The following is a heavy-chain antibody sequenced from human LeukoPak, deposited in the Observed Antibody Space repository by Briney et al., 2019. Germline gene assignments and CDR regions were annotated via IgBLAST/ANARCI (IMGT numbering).Heavy chain of an antibody. Sequence: GGSLRLSCTASGFTFGDDAVSWVRQAPGKGLEWVGFIKSKTYGATTQYATSVKGRFTISRDDSGSIGYLQMNSLKSEDTAVYYCGRDRVRVEPIPHYCGMDGGGQGTTVTVS. CDR1: GFTFGDDA. D-gene: IGHD1-1*01. J-gene: IGHJ6*02. V-gene: IGHV3-49*04. CDR3: GRDRVRVEPIPHYCGMDG. CDR2: IKSKTYGATT.